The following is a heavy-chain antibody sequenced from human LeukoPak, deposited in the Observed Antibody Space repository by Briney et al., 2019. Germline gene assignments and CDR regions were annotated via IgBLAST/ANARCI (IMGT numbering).Heavy chain of an antibody. J-gene: IGHJ4*02. Sequence: GGSLRLSCAVSGLTFSSYWMHWVRQAPGKGLVWVSRIDRDGSRINYADSVKGRFSISRDNGKNTLFLQMNSLRAEDAAVYYCVRGNDYGGPHYWGQGTLVTVSS. CDR3: VRGNDYGGPHY. CDR2: IDRDGSRI. V-gene: IGHV3-74*01. CDR1: GLTFSSYW. D-gene: IGHD4-23*01.